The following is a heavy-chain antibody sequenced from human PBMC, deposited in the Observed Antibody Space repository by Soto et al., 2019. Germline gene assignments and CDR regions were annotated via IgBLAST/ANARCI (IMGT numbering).Heavy chain of an antibody. D-gene: IGHD1-1*01. V-gene: IGHV4-31*03. CDR3: ARDSGGNSENYYGLDV. CDR1: GVSVSSGDYY. CDR2: IDRSGST. J-gene: IGHJ6*02. Sequence: QVQLQESGPGLVKPSQTLSLSCNVYGVSVSSGDYYWSWIRQHAGAGLQWIGYIDRSGSTYYRPSLRGRVIMSVDTSTNQISLRLLSVTAADTAMYYCARDSGGNSENYYGLDVWGHGTTVNGSS.